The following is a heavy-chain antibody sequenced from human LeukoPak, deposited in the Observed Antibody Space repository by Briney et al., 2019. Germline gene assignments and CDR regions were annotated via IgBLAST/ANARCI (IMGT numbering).Heavy chain of an antibody. V-gene: IGHV4-61*08. D-gene: IGHD6-19*01. CDR2: IYYSGST. J-gene: IGHJ4*02. CDR1: GGSISSGGYY. Sequence: PSETLSLTCTVSGGSISSGGYYWSWIRQPPGKGLEWIGYIYYSGSTNYNPSLKSRVTISVDTSKNQFSLKLSSVTAADTAVYYCARGEGEAVAVLDYWGQGTLVTVSS. CDR3: ARGEGEAVAVLDY.